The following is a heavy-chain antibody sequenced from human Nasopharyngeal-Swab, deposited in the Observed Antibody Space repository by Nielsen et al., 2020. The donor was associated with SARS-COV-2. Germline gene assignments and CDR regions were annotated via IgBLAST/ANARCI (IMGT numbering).Heavy chain of an antibody. J-gene: IGHJ3*02. CDR2: INPNSGGT. V-gene: IGHV1-2*04. CDR3: ARSALDGSGSYNLRDAFDI. Sequence: ASVKVSCKASGYTFTGYCMHWVRQAPGQGLEWMGWINPNSGGTNYAQKFQGWVTMTRDTSISTAYMELSRLRSDDTAVYYCARSALDGSGSYNLRDAFDIWGQGTMVTVSS. D-gene: IGHD3-10*01. CDR1: GYTFTGYC.